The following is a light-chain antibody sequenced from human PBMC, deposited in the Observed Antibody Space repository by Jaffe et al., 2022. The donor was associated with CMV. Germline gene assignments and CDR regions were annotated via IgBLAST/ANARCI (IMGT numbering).Light chain of an antibody. CDR3: QHYGSSPLA. Sequence: EIVLTQSPGTLSLSPGERATLSCRASQSLSSSYLAWYQQKPGQAPRLLVYGSSSRATDIPDRFSGSGSGTDFTLTISRLEPEDFAVYYCQHYGSSPLAFGGGTKVEIK. CDR2: GSS. CDR1: QSLSSSY. V-gene: IGKV3-20*01. J-gene: IGKJ4*01.